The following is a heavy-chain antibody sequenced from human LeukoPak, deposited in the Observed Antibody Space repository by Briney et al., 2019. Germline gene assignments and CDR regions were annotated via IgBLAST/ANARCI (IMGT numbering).Heavy chain of an antibody. D-gene: IGHD3-10*02. J-gene: IGHJ6*04. V-gene: IGHV3-48*03. CDR2: ISSSGSTI. Sequence: PGGSLRLSCAASGFTFSSYEMNWVRQAPGKGLEWVSYISSSGSTIYYADSVKGRFTISRDSAKNSLYLQMNSLRAEDTAVYYCAELGITVIGGVWGKGTTVTISS. CDR1: GFTFSSYE. CDR3: AELGITVIGGV.